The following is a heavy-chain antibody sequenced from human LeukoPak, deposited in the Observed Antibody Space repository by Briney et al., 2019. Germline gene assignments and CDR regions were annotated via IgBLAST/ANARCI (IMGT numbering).Heavy chain of an antibody. V-gene: IGHV4-59*01. D-gene: IGHD2-15*01. Sequence: SETLSLTCTVSGDSISTYYWSWIRQSPGKGLEWIAYIYYRGTTNYNPSLKSRVTISADTSKTQFSLILSSVTAADTAVYYCVSSSPRYCTGGTCYSSRGFDYWGQGALVTVS. CDR2: IYYRGTT. CDR1: GDSISTYY. CDR3: VSSSPRYCTGGTCYSSRGFDY. J-gene: IGHJ4*02.